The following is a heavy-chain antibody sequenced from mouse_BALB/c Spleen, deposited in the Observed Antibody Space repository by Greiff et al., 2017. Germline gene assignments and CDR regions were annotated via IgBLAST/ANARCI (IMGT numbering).Heavy chain of an antibody. D-gene: IGHD1-1*01. CDR2: IWRGGST. V-gene: IGHV2-5-1*01. Sequence: QVQLKESGPSLVQPSQSLSITCTASGFSLTSYGVHWVRQSPGKGLEWLGVIWRGGSTDYNAAFMSRLSITKDNSKSQVFFKMNSLQADDTAIYYCAKNWGYGKDCAMDYWGQGTSVTVSS. CDR3: AKNWGYGKDCAMDY. CDR1: GFSLTSYG. J-gene: IGHJ4*01.